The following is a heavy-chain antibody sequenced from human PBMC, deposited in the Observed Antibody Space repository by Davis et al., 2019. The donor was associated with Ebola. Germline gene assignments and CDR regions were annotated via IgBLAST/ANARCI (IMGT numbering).Heavy chain of an antibody. J-gene: IGHJ6*02. D-gene: IGHD4-17*01. CDR3: ARQYGDYLGYYYYGMDV. CDR2: IYYSGST. CDR1: GGSISSSSYY. V-gene: IGHV4-39*01. Sequence: MPSETLSLTCTVSGGSISSSSYYWGWIRQPPGKGLEWIGSIYYSGSTYYNPSLKSRVTISVDTSKNQFSLKLSSVTAADTAVYYCARQYGDYLGYYYYGMDVWGQGPTVTVSS.